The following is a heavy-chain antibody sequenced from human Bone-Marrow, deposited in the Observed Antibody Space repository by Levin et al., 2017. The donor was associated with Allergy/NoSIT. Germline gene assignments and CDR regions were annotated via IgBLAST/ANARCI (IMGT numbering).Heavy chain of an antibody. J-gene: IGHJ3*02. V-gene: IGHV4-30-4*01. CDR1: GGSISSGDYY. D-gene: IGHD2-15*01. Sequence: SETLSLTCTVSGGSISSGDYYWSWIRQPPGKGLEWIGYIYYSGSTYYNPSLKSRVTISVDTSKNQFSLKLSSVTAADTAVYYCARDTDCSGGSCYSGAFDIWGQGTMVTVSS. CDR2: IYYSGST. CDR3: ARDTDCSGGSCYSGAFDI.